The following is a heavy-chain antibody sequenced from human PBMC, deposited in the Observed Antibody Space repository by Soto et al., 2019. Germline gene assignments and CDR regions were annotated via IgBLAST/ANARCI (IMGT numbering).Heavy chain of an antibody. CDR1: GYTFTSYG. D-gene: IGHD6-19*01. V-gene: IGHV1-18*01. CDR3: ARDGKWLVREDYYYFEY. J-gene: IGHJ4*02. Sequence: ASVKISCKASGYTFTSYGISWVRQAPGQGLEWMGWISAYNGNTNYAQKLQGRVTMTTDTSTSTAYMELRSLRSDDTAVYYCARDGKWLVREDYYYFEYWGQGTLVTVSS. CDR2: ISAYNGNT.